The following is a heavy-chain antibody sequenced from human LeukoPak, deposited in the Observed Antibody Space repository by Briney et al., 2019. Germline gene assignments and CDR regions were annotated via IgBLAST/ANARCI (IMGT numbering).Heavy chain of an antibody. V-gene: IGHV4-39*01. CDR3: ARQVRDSSPGLYFDY. CDR2: IYYSGST. D-gene: IGHD3-22*01. CDR1: GGSISSSSYY. Sequence: SETLSLTCTVSGGSISSSSYYWGWIRQPPGKRLEWIGSIYYSGSTYYNPSLKSRVTISVDTSKNQFSLKLSSVTAADTAVYYCARQVRDSSPGLYFDYWGQGTLVTVSS. J-gene: IGHJ4*02.